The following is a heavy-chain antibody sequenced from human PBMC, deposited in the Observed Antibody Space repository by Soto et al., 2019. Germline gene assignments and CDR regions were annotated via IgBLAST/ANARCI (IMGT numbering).Heavy chain of an antibody. V-gene: IGHV3-23*01. CDR2: ISGTTGST. Sequence: EVQLLESGGGSVQPGGSLRLSCAASGFTFYTYAMSWVRQAPGQGLEWVSAISGTTGSTYYADSMQGRFSISRDNSNNMVYLHMSSLRVEDTAIFYCARGHYSMDVWAQGTTVTVSS. J-gene: IGHJ6*02. CDR1: GFTFYTYA. CDR3: ARGHYSMDV.